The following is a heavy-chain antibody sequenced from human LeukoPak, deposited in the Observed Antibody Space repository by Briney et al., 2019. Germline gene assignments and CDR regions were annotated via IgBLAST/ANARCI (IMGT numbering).Heavy chain of an antibody. D-gene: IGHD6-19*01. Sequence: PGGSLRLSCAASGFTFSDHYMDWVRQAPGKGLEWVGRSRNKVNSYTSEYAASVKGRFTISRDESNNSLYLQMNSLKTEDTAVYYCVRGRCRLTSGWFFFDYWGQGTLVTVSS. V-gene: IGHV3-72*01. CDR3: VRGRCRLTSGWFFFDY. J-gene: IGHJ4*02. CDR2: SRNKVNSYTS. CDR1: GFTFSDHY.